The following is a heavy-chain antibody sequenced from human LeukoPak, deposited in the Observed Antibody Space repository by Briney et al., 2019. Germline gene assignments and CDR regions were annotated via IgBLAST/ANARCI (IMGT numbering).Heavy chain of an antibody. CDR3: ARVSDGYNLAWFDP. V-gene: IGHV1-8*03. Sequence: GASVKVSCKASGYTFTSYDINWVRQATGQGLEWMGWMNPNSGNTGYAQKFQGRVTITRNTSISTAYMELSSLRSDDTAVYYCARVSDGYNLAWFDPWGQGTLVTVSS. D-gene: IGHD5-24*01. CDR2: MNPNSGNT. CDR1: GYTFTSYD. J-gene: IGHJ5*02.